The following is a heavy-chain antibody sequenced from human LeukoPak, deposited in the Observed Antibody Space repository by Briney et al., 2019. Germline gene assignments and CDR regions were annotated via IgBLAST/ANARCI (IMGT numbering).Heavy chain of an antibody. J-gene: IGHJ4*02. CDR3: ARGGGGIYSSSFDY. CDR2: ISYDGSNK. CDR1: GYTFSTYA. V-gene: IGHV3-30-3*01. D-gene: IGHD6-6*01. Sequence: SLRLSCAASGYTFSTYAMHWVRQAPGKELEWVAVISYDGSNKYYADSVKGRFTISRDNSKNTLYLQMNSLRAEDTAVYYCARGGGGIYSSSFDYWGQGTLVTVSS.